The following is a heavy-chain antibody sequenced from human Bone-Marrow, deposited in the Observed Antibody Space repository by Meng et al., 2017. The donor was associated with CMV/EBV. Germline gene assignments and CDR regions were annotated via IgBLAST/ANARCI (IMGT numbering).Heavy chain of an antibody. CDR2: IRYDGSNK. D-gene: IGHD1-26*01. V-gene: IGHV3-30*02. J-gene: IGHJ4*02. Sequence: GESLKISCAASGFTFSSYGMHWVRQAPGKGLEWVAFIRYDGSNKYYADSVKGRFTISRDNSKNTVYLQMSGLRAEDTAVYYCANQVPSGSYGSGSDDWGQGTRVTVSS. CDR3: ANQVPSGSYGSGSDD. CDR1: GFTFSSYG.